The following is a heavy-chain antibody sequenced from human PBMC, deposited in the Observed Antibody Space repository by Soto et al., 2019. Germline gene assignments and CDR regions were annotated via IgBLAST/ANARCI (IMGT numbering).Heavy chain of an antibody. CDR2: INAGNGNT. CDR3: ARDYYDSSGYWPLYGMDV. J-gene: IGHJ6*02. V-gene: IGHV1-3*01. CDR1: GYTFTSYA. Sequence: GASVKVSCKASGYTFTSYAMHWVRQAPGQRLEWMGWINAGNGNTKYSQKFQGRVTITRDTSASTAYMELSSLRSEDTAVYYCARDYYDSSGYWPLYGMDVWGQGTTVTVSS. D-gene: IGHD3-22*01.